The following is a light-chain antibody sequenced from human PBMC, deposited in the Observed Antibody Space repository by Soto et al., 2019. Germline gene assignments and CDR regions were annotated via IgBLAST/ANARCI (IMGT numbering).Light chain of an antibody. Sequence: EIVLTQSPGTLSLSPGERATLSCRASQSVNRFLAWFQQKPGQAPRLLIYGASNRATGIPDRFSGSGSETDFTLTITRLEPEDSALYYCHHYVGSPWAFGQGTKVDIK. CDR3: HHYVGSPWA. J-gene: IGKJ1*01. V-gene: IGKV3-20*01. CDR2: GAS. CDR1: QSVNRF.